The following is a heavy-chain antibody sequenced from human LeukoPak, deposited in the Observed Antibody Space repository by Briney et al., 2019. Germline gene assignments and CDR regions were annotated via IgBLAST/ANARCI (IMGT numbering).Heavy chain of an antibody. CDR2: IYPGDSDT. Sequence: GESLKISCKGSGYSFSNYYIAWVRQMPGKGLEWMGIIYPGDSDTTYSPSFQGQVTMSADKSISAAYLQWSSLKVSDTAMYYCARGSIYHDYWGQGTLVTVSS. D-gene: IGHD3-3*01. J-gene: IGHJ4*02. CDR3: ARGSIYHDY. CDR1: GYSFSNYY. V-gene: IGHV5-51*01.